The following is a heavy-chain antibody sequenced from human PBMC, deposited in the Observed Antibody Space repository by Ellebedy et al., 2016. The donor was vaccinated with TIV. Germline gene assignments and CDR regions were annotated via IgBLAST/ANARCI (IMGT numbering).Heavy chain of an antibody. V-gene: IGHV3-7*04. J-gene: IGHJ4*02. CDR3: ARGSGWIIDY. D-gene: IGHD6-19*01. CDR1: GFTFSSYA. Sequence: PGGSLRLSCAASGFTFSSYAMHWVRQAPGKGLEWVANIKQDGSEEYYLDSVKGRFTISRDNAKKSLYLQMNSLRSEDTAVYYCARGSGWIIDYWGQGTLVTVSS. CDR2: IKQDGSEE.